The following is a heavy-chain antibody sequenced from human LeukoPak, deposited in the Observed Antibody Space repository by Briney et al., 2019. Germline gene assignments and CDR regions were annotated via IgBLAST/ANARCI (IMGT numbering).Heavy chain of an antibody. J-gene: IGHJ4*02. CDR1: GGSFSGYY. CDR2: INHSGST. Sequence: SETLSLTCAVYGGSFSGYYWNLIRQPPGKGLEWIGEINHSGSTNYNPSLKSRVTISVDTSKNQFSLKLSSVTAADTAVYYCARRYSSGWYYLDYWGQGTLGTVSS. D-gene: IGHD6-19*01. CDR3: ARRYSSGWYYLDY. V-gene: IGHV4-34*01.